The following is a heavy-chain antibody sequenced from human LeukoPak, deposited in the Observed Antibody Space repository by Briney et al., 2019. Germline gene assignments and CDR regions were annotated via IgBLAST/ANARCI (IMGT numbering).Heavy chain of an antibody. CDR3: ARGTMIVVVHPELDD. V-gene: IGHV3-74*01. Sequence: TGGSLRLSCAASGFTFSSYWMHWVRQAPGKGLVWVSRINSDGSSTSYADFVKGRFTISRDNAKNTLYLQMNSLRAEDTAVYYCARGTMIVVVHPELDDWGQGTLVTVSS. D-gene: IGHD3-22*01. CDR2: INSDGSST. CDR1: GFTFSSYW. J-gene: IGHJ4*02.